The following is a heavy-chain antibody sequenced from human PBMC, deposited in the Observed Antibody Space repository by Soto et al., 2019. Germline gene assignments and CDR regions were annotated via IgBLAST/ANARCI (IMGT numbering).Heavy chain of an antibody. V-gene: IGHV4-39*01. CDR3: SRGTYRYSDF. D-gene: IGHD3-16*02. CDR2: IYYPGTT. J-gene: IGHJ4*02. Sequence: QLQLQESGPGLVKPSGTLSLTCTVSGGSISTNNYYWGWIRQPPGKGLEWIGSIYYPGTTYYNPSLKSRVTISVDTSKNQFSLKLSSVTAADTAVYYCSRGTYRYSDFWGQGTLVTVSS. CDR1: GGSISTNNYY.